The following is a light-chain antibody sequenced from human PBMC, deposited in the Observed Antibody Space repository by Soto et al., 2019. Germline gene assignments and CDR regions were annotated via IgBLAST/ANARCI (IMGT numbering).Light chain of an antibody. CDR1: SSNIGAGYD. V-gene: IGLV1-40*01. J-gene: IGLJ2*01. Sequence: QSVLRQPPSVSGAPGQRVTISCTGSSSNIGAGYDVHWYQQLPGTAPKLLIYGNSNRPSGVPDRFSGSKSGTSASLAITGLQAEDEADYYCQSYDSSLSGWVVFGGGTKLTVL. CDR2: GNS. CDR3: QSYDSSLSGWVV.